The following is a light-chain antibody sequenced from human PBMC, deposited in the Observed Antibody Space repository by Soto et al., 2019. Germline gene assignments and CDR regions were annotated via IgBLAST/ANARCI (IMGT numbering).Light chain of an antibody. CDR3: SSNTSSTYV. CDR1: SSDVGGYNY. V-gene: IGLV2-14*01. Sequence: QSVLTQPASVSGSPGQSITISCTGTSSDVGGYNYVSWYQQHPGKAPKLMIYDVSNRPSGVSNRFSGSKSGNTASLTISGLQAEDEADYYCSSNTSSTYVFGTGTKLTVL. CDR2: DVS. J-gene: IGLJ1*01.